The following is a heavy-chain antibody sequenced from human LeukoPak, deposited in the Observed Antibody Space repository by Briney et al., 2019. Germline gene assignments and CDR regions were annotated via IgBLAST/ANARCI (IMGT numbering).Heavy chain of an antibody. V-gene: IGHV3-48*03. CDR1: GFTFSSYE. CDR2: ISSSGSTI. Sequence: PGGPLRLSCAASGFTFSSYEMNWVRQAPGKGLEWVSYISSSGSTIYYADSVKGRFTISRDNAKNSLYLQMNSLRGEDTAVYYCARAEGYCSGGSCTNYYYYGLDVWGQGTTATVSS. J-gene: IGHJ6*02. CDR3: ARAEGYCSGGSCTNYYYYGLDV. D-gene: IGHD2-15*01.